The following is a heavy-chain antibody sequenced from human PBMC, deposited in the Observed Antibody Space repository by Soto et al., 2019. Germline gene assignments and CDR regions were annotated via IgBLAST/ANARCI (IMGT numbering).Heavy chain of an antibody. J-gene: IGHJ4*02. D-gene: IGHD1-26*01. CDR1: GGSISSYY. Sequence: QVQLQESGPGLVKPSETLSLTCTVSGGSISSYYWSWIRQPPGKGLEWIGYIYYSGSTNYNPSLKSRVTISVDTSKNQFSLELSSVTAADTAVYYCARVGVAGLFDYWGQGTLVTVSS. CDR3: ARVGVAGLFDY. CDR2: IYYSGST. V-gene: IGHV4-59*01.